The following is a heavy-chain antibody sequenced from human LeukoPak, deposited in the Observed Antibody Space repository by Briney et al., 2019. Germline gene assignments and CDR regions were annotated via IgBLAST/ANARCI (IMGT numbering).Heavy chain of an antibody. CDR3: AKGHYYGSGSLDY. V-gene: IGHV3-23*01. J-gene: IGHJ4*02. CDR2: IGGRDGST. D-gene: IGHD3-10*01. Sequence: GKSLRLSCAASGFTFSSYGMNWVRQAPGKGLEWVSAIGGRDGSTYYADSVKGWFTISRDNSKNTLYVQMNSLRAEDTAVYYCAKGHYYGSGSLDYWGQGTLVTVSS. CDR1: GFTFSSYG.